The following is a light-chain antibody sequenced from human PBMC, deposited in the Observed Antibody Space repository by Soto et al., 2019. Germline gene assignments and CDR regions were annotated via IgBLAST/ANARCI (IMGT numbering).Light chain of an antibody. CDR2: DVA. V-gene: IGLV2-11*01. CDR1: TNDVGNYNY. CDR3: CSYAGSYSYV. J-gene: IGLJ1*01. Sequence: QSTLTQPRSVSGSPGQSVTISCTGTTNDVGNYNYVSWYQQHPSKALKLMIYDVAKRSSGVPDRFSGSKSGNTASLTISGLQSDDEADYYCCSYAGSYSYVFGSGTKLTVL.